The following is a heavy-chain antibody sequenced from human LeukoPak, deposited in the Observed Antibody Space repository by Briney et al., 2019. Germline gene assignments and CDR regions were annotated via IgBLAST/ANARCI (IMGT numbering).Heavy chain of an antibody. CDR3: ARGPDPNFWSGYYPYYYYYYMDV. J-gene: IGHJ6*03. Sequence: GASVNVSFKASGYTFTSYDINWVRQATGQGLGWMGWMNPNSGNTGYAQKFQGRVTMTRNTSIHTAYMELSSLRSEDTAVYYCARGPDPNFWSGYYPYYYYYYMDVWGKGTTVTVSS. CDR1: GYTFTSYD. V-gene: IGHV1-8*01. D-gene: IGHD3-3*01. CDR2: MNPNSGNT.